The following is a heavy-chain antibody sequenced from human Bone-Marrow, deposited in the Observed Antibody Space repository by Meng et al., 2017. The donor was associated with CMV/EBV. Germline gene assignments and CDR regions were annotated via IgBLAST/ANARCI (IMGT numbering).Heavy chain of an antibody. CDR1: GGSFSGYY. V-gene: IGHV4-34*01. CDR3: ARGTVGRHRTGELRVIWFDP. CDR2: INHSGST. D-gene: IGHD7-27*01. Sequence: SETLSLTCAVSGGSFSGYYWSWIRQPPGKGLEWIGEINHSGSTNYNPSLKSRVTISVDTSKNQFSLKLSSVTAADTAVYYCARGTVGRHRTGELRVIWFDPWGQGTLVTVSS. J-gene: IGHJ5*02.